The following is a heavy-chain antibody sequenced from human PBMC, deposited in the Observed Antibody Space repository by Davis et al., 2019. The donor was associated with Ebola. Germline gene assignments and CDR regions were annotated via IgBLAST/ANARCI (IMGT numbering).Heavy chain of an antibody. CDR2: ITSTSSYT. J-gene: IGHJ6*04. D-gene: IGHD3-22*01. CDR3: AREGWKYYYDSSGYHTYYGMDV. CDR1: GFTFSDYY. V-gene: IGHV3-11*06. Sequence: GESLKISCAASGFTFSDYYMSWIRQAPGKGLEWVSYITSTSSYTNYADSVKSRFTISRDNAENSLYLQMNSLRDEDTAVYYCAREGWKYYYDSSGYHTYYGMDVWGKGTTVTVSS.